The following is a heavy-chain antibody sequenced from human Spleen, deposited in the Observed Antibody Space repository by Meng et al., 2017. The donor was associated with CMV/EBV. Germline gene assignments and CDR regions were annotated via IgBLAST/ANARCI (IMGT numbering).Heavy chain of an antibody. V-gene: IGHV4-59*12. CDR2: IYHSGST. D-gene: IGHD2-2*01. Sequence: QGQLKESGPGLVKPSETLSLTCTVSGGSISSYYWSWIRQPPGKGLEWIGDIYHSGSTNYNPSLKSRVTISVDKSKNQFSLKLSSVTAADTAMYYCARGGGCSSSSCDLDYWGQGVLVTVSS. J-gene: IGHJ4*02. CDR3: ARGGGCSSSSCDLDY. CDR1: GGSISSYY.